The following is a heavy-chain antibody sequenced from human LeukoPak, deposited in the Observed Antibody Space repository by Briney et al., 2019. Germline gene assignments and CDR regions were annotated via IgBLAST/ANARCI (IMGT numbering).Heavy chain of an antibody. D-gene: IGHD6-19*01. Sequence: PGGSLRLSCVVSGFTFSNYWMTWVRQAPGKGLEWVANIKEDGSEKYYVDSVKGRFTISRDNAKNSLYLQMNSLRAEDTAVYYCATYGIGVAALDYWGQGTLVTVSS. CDR1: GFTFSNYW. CDR2: IKEDGSEK. J-gene: IGHJ4*02. CDR3: ATYGIGVAALDY. V-gene: IGHV3-7*05.